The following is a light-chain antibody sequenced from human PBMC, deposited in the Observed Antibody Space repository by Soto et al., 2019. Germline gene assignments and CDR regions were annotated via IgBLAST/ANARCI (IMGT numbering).Light chain of an antibody. CDR3: QQYNSYPWT. V-gene: IGKV1-5*01. CDR1: QSISSW. Sequence: IQMSQSASTLSASVLYRVTITFLASQSISSWLAWYQQKPGKAPELLIYDASSLKSGVPSRFSGSGSGTEFTLTISSLQPDDFASYYCQQYNSYPWTFGQGTKVDIK. CDR2: DAS. J-gene: IGKJ1*01.